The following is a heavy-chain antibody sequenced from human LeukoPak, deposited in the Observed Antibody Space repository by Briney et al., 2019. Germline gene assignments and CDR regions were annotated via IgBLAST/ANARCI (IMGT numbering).Heavy chain of an antibody. CDR1: GLTFSTSG. CDR2: IGPTGSDR. J-gene: IGHJ4*02. V-gene: IGHV3-21*06. CDR3: ATETNGRHYDY. Sequence: GGSLRLSCTASGLTFSTSGFNWVHQAPGKGLEWVASIGPTGSDRYHADSIKGRFTISRDNANNFLYLQMNILRAEDTAVYYCATETNGRHYDYWGQGTLLTVSS. D-gene: IGHD1-14*01.